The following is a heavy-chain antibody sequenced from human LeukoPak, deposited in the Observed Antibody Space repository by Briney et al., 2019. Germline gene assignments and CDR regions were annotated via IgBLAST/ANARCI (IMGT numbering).Heavy chain of an antibody. V-gene: IGHV3-30*02. CDR3: AKPSGSGVDY. Sequence: GGSLRLSCGASGFVFDDYDIHWVRQAPGKGLEWVAFIRSDGYHTYYTDSVKSRFIITRDNFKNTLYLQMNSLRLEDMAVYYCAKPSGSGVDYWGRGTRVTVSS. D-gene: IGHD1-26*01. J-gene: IGHJ4*02. CDR1: GFVFDDYD. CDR2: IRSDGYHT.